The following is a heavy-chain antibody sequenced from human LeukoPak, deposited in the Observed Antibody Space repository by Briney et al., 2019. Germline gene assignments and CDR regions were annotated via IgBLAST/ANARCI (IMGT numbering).Heavy chain of an antibody. D-gene: IGHD1-1*01. Sequence: GGSLRLSCVASGFTFSASCMTWVRQPPGKGLEWLSYISGNSGDTNYADSVKGRFTVSRDNAKNSLYLQMNSLRVEDTAVYYCARDPRTVRIWGQGTLVTVSS. J-gene: IGHJ4*02. CDR3: ARDPRTVRI. CDR1: GFTFSASC. CDR2: ISGNSGDT. V-gene: IGHV3-11*06.